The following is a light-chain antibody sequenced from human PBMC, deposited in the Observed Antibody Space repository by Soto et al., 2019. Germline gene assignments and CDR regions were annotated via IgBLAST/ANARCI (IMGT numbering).Light chain of an antibody. CDR2: DAS. CDR3: QQFSSYPLT. J-gene: IGKJ4*01. CDR1: QTVRNTY. V-gene: IGKV3-20*01. Sequence: VLTQSPCTPSLNAGERTTLSCRASQTVRNTYLAWYQQIPGQAPRLLIYDASSRATGIPDRFSGGGSGTDFTLTISRLEPEDFAVYYCQQFSSYPLTVGGGTKVDIK.